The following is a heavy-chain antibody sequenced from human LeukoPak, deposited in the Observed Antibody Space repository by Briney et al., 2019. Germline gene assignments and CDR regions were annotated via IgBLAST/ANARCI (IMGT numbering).Heavy chain of an antibody. V-gene: IGHV4-34*01. CDR1: VGSFSDYY. D-gene: IGHD3-9*01. Sequence: SETLSLTCAVYVGSFSDYYWTWIRQTPGKGLEWIGEINHGGSANYNPSLQSRVTISVDTSKSQFSLKLTPVTAADTAVYYCARGFLFYYDILTGYQTRYYFDYWGQGTLVTVSS. CDR3: ARGFLFYYDILTGYQTRYYFDY. J-gene: IGHJ4*02. CDR2: INHGGSA.